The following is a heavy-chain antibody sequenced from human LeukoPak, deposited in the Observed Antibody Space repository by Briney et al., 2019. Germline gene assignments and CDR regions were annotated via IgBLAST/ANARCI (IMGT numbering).Heavy chain of an antibody. CDR3: ARLRGEYYDFWSGYYYNYGMDV. J-gene: IGHJ6*02. V-gene: IGHV3-53*01. Sequence: GGSLRLSCAASGFTVSSNYMSWVRQAPGKGLEWVSVNYSGGSTYYADSVKGRFTISRDNSKNTLYLQMNSLRAEDTAVYYCARLRGEYYDFWSGYYYNYGMDVWGQGTTVTVSS. CDR2: NYSGGST. CDR1: GFTVSSNY. D-gene: IGHD3-3*01.